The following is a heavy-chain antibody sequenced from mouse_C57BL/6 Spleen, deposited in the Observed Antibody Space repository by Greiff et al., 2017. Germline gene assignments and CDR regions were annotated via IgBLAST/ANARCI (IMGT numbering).Heavy chain of an antibody. V-gene: IGHV1-81*01. CDR2: IYPRSGNT. CDR1: GYTFTNYG. J-gene: IGHJ4*01. CDR3: ASRDRSGYGAMDY. Sequence: VQGVESGAELARPGASVKLSCKASGYTFTNYGISWVKQRTGQGLEWIGEIYPRSGNTFYNEKFKGKATLTADKSSSTAYMELRSLTSDDAAVXCCASRDRSGYGAMDYWGQGTSVTVSS. D-gene: IGHD3-2*02.